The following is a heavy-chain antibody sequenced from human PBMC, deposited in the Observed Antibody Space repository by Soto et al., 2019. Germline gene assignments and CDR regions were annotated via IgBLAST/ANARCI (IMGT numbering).Heavy chain of an antibody. Sequence: SETLSLTCAVSGGSISSGGYSWSWIRQPPGKGLECIGYISHSGSTYYNPSLKSRVTISVDRSKNQFSLKLSSVTAADTAVYYCARGGVTADYWGQGTLVTVS. J-gene: IGHJ4*02. CDR3: ARGGVTADY. CDR2: ISHSGST. V-gene: IGHV4-30-2*01. CDR1: GGSISSGGYS. D-gene: IGHD5-18*01.